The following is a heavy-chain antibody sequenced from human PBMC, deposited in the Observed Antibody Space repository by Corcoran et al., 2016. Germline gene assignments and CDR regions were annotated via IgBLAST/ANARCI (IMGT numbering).Heavy chain of an antibody. Sequence: QVQLQESGPGLVKPSETLSLTCTVSGGSVSSGSYYWSWIRQPPGKGLEWIGYIYYSGSTNYNPSLKSRVTISVDTSKNQFSLKLSSVTAADTAVYYWARGLCYDSDTYWGGGDYQSAFDIWGQGTMVTVSS. J-gene: IGHJ3*02. CDR3: ARGLCYDSDTYWGGGDYQSAFDI. D-gene: IGHD3-22*01. V-gene: IGHV4-61*01. CDR2: IYYSGST. CDR1: GGSVSSGSYY.